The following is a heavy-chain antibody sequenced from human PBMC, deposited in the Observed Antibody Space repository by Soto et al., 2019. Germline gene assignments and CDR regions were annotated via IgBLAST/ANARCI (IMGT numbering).Heavy chain of an antibody. Sequence: SETLPLSCAVYGGSFSCYYWSWIRQRPGKGLEWIGEINHSGSTNYNPSLKSRVSISVDTSRNQFSLKLSSVTAADTAVYYCARGRLSDYLWGSSPYTFDYWGQGTLVTVSS. CDR3: ARGRLSDYLWGSSPYTFDY. V-gene: IGHV4-34*01. CDR2: INHSGST. J-gene: IGHJ4*02. D-gene: IGHD3-16*01. CDR1: GGSFSCYY.